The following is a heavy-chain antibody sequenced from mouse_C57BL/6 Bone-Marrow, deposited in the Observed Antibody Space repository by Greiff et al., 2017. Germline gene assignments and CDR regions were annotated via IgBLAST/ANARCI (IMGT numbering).Heavy chain of an antibody. CDR3: TGLTARGAMDY. CDR1: GFTFSNYW. Sequence: EVKLMESGGGLVQPGGSMKLSCVASGFTFSNYWMNWVRQSPEKGLEWVAQIRLKSDNYATHYAESVKGRFTISRDDSKSSVYLQMNNLRAEDTGIYYCTGLTARGAMDYWGQGTSVTVSS. D-gene: IGHD4-1*01. CDR2: IRLKSDNYAT. V-gene: IGHV6-3*01. J-gene: IGHJ4*01.